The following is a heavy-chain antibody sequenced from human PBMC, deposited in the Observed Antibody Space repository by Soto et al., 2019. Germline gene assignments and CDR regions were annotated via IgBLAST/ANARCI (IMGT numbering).Heavy chain of an antibody. D-gene: IGHD4-17*01. CDR1: GYTFTSYG. Sequence: GASVKVSCKASGYTFTSYGISWVRQAPRQGREWMGWISAYNGNTNYAQKLQGRVTMTTDTSTSTAYMELRSLRSDDTAVYYCARDVGYGDPSYYYGMDVWGQGTTVTVSS. J-gene: IGHJ6*02. V-gene: IGHV1-18*01. CDR2: ISAYNGNT. CDR3: ARDVGYGDPSYYYGMDV.